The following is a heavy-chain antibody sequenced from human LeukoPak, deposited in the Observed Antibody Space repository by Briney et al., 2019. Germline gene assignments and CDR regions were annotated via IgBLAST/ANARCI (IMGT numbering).Heavy chain of an antibody. CDR1: GFTFSSYS. V-gene: IGHV3-21*01. J-gene: IGHJ5*02. Sequence: GSLRPSCAASGFTFSSYSMNWVRQAPGKGLEWVSSISSSSSYIYYADSVKGRFTISRDNAKNSLYLQMDSLRVEDTAVYYCARGAAGGMYNWFDPWGQGTLVTVSS. CDR3: ARGAAGGMYNWFDP. D-gene: IGHD6-13*01. CDR2: ISSSSSYI.